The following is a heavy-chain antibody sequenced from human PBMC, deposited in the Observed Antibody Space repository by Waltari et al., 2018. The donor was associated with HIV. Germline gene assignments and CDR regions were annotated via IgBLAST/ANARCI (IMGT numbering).Heavy chain of an antibody. Sequence: QVQLVQSGAEVKKPGASVKVSCQASGYTFTTYDITWLRQATGQGLELMGRMNPNSGNTGYAQRFQGRVTMTRNTSITTAHMELSSLRSDDTAVYYCARGRSGNYRGNSVVDYWGQGTLVTVSS. CDR2: MNPNSGNT. CDR3: ARGRSGNYRGNSVVDY. CDR1: GYTFTTYD. V-gene: IGHV1-8*01. J-gene: IGHJ4*02. D-gene: IGHD1-26*01.